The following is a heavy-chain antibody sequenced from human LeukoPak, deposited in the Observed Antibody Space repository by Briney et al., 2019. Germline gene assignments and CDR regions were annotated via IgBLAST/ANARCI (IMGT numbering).Heavy chain of an antibody. CDR2: ISRGSSYI. Sequence: GGSLRLSCAASGFTFSTYSINWVRQAPGKGPEWVSSISRGSSYIYYADSVKGRFTISRDNAKNSMYLQMNSLRAEDTAVYYCARDIVDSYEYLQHWGQGTLVTLSS. CDR3: ARDIVDSYEYLQH. V-gene: IGHV3-21*06. J-gene: IGHJ1*01. CDR1: GFTFSTYS. D-gene: IGHD3-16*02.